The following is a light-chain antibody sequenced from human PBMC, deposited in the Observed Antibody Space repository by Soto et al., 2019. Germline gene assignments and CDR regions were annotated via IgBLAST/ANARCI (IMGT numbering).Light chain of an antibody. V-gene: IGKV1-39*01. CDR1: QTISTY. CDR2: AAS. Sequence: DIQMTQSPSSLSASVGDRVTITCRASQTISTYLNWYQRKPGKAPKLLMYAASSLQTGVPSRFSGRGSGTDITLTISSLQPEDFATYYCQQSYTAPLTFGGGTTVEIK. CDR3: QQSYTAPLT. J-gene: IGKJ4*01.